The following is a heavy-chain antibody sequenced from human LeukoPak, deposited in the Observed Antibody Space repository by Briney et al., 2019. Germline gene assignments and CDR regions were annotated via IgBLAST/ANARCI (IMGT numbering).Heavy chain of an antibody. V-gene: IGHV3-23*01. Sequence: GGSLRLSCAASGFTFSSYAMSWVRQAPGKGLEWVSAISGSGGSTYYADSVKGRFTISRDNSKNTLYLQMNSLRAEDTAVYYCARDYEGYDYDILTGRGDDAFDIWGQGTMVTVSS. D-gene: IGHD3-9*01. J-gene: IGHJ3*02. CDR3: ARDYEGYDYDILTGRGDDAFDI. CDR1: GFTFSSYA. CDR2: ISGSGGST.